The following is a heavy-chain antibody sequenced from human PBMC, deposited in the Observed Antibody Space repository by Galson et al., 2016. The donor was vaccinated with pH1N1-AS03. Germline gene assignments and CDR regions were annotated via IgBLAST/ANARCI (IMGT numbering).Heavy chain of an antibody. J-gene: IGHJ4*02. CDR3: ATGHYYSGLYRDAFDT. CDR1: GYPFTSYW. D-gene: IGHD1-26*01. CDR2: IDPSDSYI. Sequence: QSGAEVKKPGESLRISCKGSGYPFTSYWINWVRQMPGKGLEWIGRIDPSDSYINYSPAFEGRVTISSDKSTTTAYLQWNDLKSADTAVYFCATGHYYSGLYRDAFDTWGRGARVTVSS. V-gene: IGHV5-10-1*01.